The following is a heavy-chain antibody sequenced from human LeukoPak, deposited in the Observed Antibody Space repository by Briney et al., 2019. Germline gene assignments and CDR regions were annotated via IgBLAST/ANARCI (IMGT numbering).Heavy chain of an antibody. CDR3: ARGPLTGTPPYWFGP. CDR1: GFTFSSYW. CDR2: IKQDGSEK. J-gene: IGHJ5*02. D-gene: IGHD1/OR15-1a*01. V-gene: IGHV3-7*01. Sequence: GGSLRLSCAASGFTFSSYWMSWVRQAPGKGLEWVANIKQDGSEKYYVDSVKGRFTISRDNAKNSLYLQMNSLRAEDTAVYYCARGPLTGTPPYWFGPWGQGTLVTVSS.